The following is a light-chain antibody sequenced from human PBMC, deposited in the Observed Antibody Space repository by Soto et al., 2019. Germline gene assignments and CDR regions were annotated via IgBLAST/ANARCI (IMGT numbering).Light chain of an antibody. CDR2: GVT. Sequence: QSVLTQPPSASGSPGQSVTFSCTGTSSDVGRYNYVSWYQQHPGKAPKLLIYGVTQRPSGVPDRFSGSKSGNTASLTVSGLQDEDEADFFCCSYGGSFPYVFGTGTKVTVL. J-gene: IGLJ1*01. V-gene: IGLV2-8*01. CDR3: CSYGGSFPYV. CDR1: SSDVGRYNY.